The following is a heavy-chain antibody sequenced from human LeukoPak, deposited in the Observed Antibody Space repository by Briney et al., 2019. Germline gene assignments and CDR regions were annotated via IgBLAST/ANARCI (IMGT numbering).Heavy chain of an antibody. CDR2: IYYSGST. J-gene: IGHJ4*02. CDR1: GGSISTYY. V-gene: IGHV4-59*08. D-gene: IGHD6-19*01. CDR3: ARHRYSSAWSVVDY. Sequence: SETLSLTCTVSGGSISTYYWSWIRQPPGKGLEWIGNIYYSGSTNYNPSLKTRVTISVDTSKNQFSLKLTAVTAADTAVYYCARHRYSSAWSVVDYWGQGTLVTVSS.